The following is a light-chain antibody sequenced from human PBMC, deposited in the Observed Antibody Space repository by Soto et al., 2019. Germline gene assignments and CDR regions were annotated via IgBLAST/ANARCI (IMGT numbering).Light chain of an antibody. CDR1: QSVLDNSTNKSY. CDR2: WAS. Sequence: VLTQSPSSLAVSLGERATVNCRSSQSVLDNSTNKSYLAWYQKKPGHPPKLLVHWASVREAGVPDRFNGGGSGTDFTLTISSLQAEDVAVYYCHQYYTTPQTFGQGTQLEIK. J-gene: IGKJ2*01. V-gene: IGKV4-1*01. CDR3: HQYYTTPQT.